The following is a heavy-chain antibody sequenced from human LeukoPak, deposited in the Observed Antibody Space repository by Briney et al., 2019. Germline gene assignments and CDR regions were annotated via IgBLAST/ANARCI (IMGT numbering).Heavy chain of an antibody. J-gene: IGHJ4*02. CDR3: ARDGRRTYYYDSSGPGY. V-gene: IGHV3-21*01. Sequence: PGGSLRLSCAASGFTFSSYSMNWVRQAPGKGLEWVSSISSSSSYIYYADSVKGRFTISRDNAKNSLYLQMNSLRDEDTAVYYCARDGRRTYYYDSSGPGYWGQGTLVTVSS. CDR2: ISSSSSYI. CDR1: GFTFSSYS. D-gene: IGHD3-22*01.